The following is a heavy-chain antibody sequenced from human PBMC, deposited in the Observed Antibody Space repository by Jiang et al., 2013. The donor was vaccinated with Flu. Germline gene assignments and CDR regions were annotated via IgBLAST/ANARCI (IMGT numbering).Heavy chain of an antibody. CDR3: ALTPRLQPIDY. D-gene: IGHD1-1*01. CDR2: IDWYDEK. J-gene: IGHJ4*02. V-gene: IGHV2-70*11. Sequence: KPTQTLTLTCTFSGFSLSTSGMCVSWIRQPPGKALEWLARIDWYDEKYYRTSLKTRLTISKDTSKNQVVLTMTNMDPVDTATYYCALTPRLQPIDYWGQGTLVTVSS. CDR1: GFSLSTSGMC.